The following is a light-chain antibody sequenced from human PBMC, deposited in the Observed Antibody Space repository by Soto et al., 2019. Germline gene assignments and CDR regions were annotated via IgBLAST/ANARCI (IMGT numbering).Light chain of an antibody. Sequence: EIVMTQSPATLSVSPGERATLSCRASQSVSSNLAWYQQKPGQAPRLLIYGASTRATGIPARFSGSGYGTEFTLTISSLQSEDFAVSYCQQYNNWPLYTFGKGPKLESK. CDR2: GAS. J-gene: IGKJ2*01. V-gene: IGKV3-15*01. CDR3: QQYNNWPLYT. CDR1: QSVSSN.